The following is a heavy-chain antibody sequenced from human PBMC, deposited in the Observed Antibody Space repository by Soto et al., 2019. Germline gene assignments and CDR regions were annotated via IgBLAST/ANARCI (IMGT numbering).Heavy chain of an antibody. CDR1: GFSFDKYA. CDR2: IRNQTYGWTT. CDR3: TTAESPAEVYSFYY. Sequence: EVQLVESGGGLVQPGRSLRLSCTASGFSFDKYAINWVRQAPGRGLEWVGLIRNQTYGWTTEYATSMKGRFTVSRDDRNNIAYLQISRLNTGDSAGSFFTTAESPAEVYSFYYWGQGALVTVSS. J-gene: IGHJ4*02. V-gene: IGHV3-49*04.